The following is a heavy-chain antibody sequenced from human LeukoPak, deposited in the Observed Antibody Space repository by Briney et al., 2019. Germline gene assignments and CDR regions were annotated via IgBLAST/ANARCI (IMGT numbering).Heavy chain of an antibody. Sequence: SVKVSCKASGGTFSSYAISWVRQAPGQGLEWMGRIIPIFGTANYAQKFQGRVTITTDESTSTAYMELSSLRSEDTAVYYCVRDSDGQWGSYRSYWFDPWGQGTLVTVSS. V-gene: IGHV1-69*05. CDR1: GGTFSSYA. D-gene: IGHD3-16*02. J-gene: IGHJ5*02. CDR3: VRDSDGQWGSYRSYWFDP. CDR2: IIPIFGTA.